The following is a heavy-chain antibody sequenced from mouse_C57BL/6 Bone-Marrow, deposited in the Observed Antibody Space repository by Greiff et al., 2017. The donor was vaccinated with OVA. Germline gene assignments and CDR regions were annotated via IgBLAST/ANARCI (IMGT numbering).Heavy chain of an antibody. D-gene: IGHD1-1*01. CDR2: IRSKSNNYAT. Sequence: EVHLVESGGGLVQPKGSLKLSCAASGFSFNTYAMNWVRQSPGKGLEWVARIRSKSNNYATYYADSVKDRFTISRDDSESMLYLQMNNLKTEDTAMYYCVRHFMTTVVATDYAMDYWGQGTSVTVSS. CDR1: GFSFNTYA. J-gene: IGHJ4*01. V-gene: IGHV10-1*01. CDR3: VRHFMTTVVATDYAMDY.